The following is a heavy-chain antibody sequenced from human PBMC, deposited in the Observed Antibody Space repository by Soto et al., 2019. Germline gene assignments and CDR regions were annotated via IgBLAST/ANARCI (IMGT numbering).Heavy chain of an antibody. Sequence: SETLSLTCTVSGGSISTYYWSWIRQPPGKGLEWIGYIYYSGSTNYNPSLKSRVTMSVDTSKNQFSLKLSSVTAADTAVYYCMRQATLPAAQPVDFWGQGTLVTVSS. CDR3: MRQATLPAAQPVDF. V-gene: IGHV4-59*08. CDR2: IYYSGST. J-gene: IGHJ4*02. D-gene: IGHD2-2*01. CDR1: GGSISTYY.